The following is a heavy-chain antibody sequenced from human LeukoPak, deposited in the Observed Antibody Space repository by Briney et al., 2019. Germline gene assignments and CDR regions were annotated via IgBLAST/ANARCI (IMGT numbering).Heavy chain of an antibody. CDR1: GYTFNTYG. Sequence: ASVKVSCKASGYTFNTYGTTYAISWVRQAPGQGLEWMGWITSYNGNTNYAQKLQGRLSMTTDTSTSAAYMELRGLRSDDTAVYYCARDSGYYYFDYWGQGTLVTVSS. CDR3: ARDSGYYYFDY. V-gene: IGHV1-18*01. CDR2: ITSYNGNT. J-gene: IGHJ4*02. D-gene: IGHD3-22*01.